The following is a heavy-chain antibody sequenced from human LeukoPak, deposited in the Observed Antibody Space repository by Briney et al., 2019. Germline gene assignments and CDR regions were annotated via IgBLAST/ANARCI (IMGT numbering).Heavy chain of an antibody. V-gene: IGHV3-30-3*01. CDR1: GFTFSSYA. Sequence: GGSLRLSCAASGFTFSSYAMHWVRQAPGKGLEWVAVISYDGSNKYYADSVKGRFTISRDNSKNTLYLQMNSLRAEDTAVYYCARDGILIVGAADYYYYGMDVWGQGTTVTVSS. CDR3: ARDGILIVGAADYYYYGMDV. J-gene: IGHJ6*02. D-gene: IGHD1-26*01. CDR2: ISYDGSNK.